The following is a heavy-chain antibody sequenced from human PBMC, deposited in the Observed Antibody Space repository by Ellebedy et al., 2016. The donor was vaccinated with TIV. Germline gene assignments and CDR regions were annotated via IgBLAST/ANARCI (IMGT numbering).Heavy chain of an antibody. CDR3: AKDPALPRGRFDT. J-gene: IGHJ5*02. Sequence: MPSETLSLTCTVSGGSISNSDYYWNWIRQPPGKGLEWIGSIYYSGSAYYNPSLKSPVTVSVDTSKHQFSLNLSAVTAADTAVYYCAKDPALPRGRFDTWGQGTLVTVSS. CDR2: IYYSGSA. CDR1: GGSISNSDYY. V-gene: IGHV4-39*07.